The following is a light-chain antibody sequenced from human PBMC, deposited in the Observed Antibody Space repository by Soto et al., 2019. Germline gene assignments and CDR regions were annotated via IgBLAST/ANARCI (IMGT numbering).Light chain of an antibody. CDR1: SSDVGGYNS. Sequence: QSALTQPAFVSGSRGQSITISCTGTSSDVGGYNSVSWYQQHPGKAPKLMIYEVSNRPSGVSNRFSGSKSGNTASLTISGLQAEDEADYYCSSYTTSSTLLYVFGTGTKLTVL. CDR2: EVS. V-gene: IGLV2-14*01. J-gene: IGLJ1*01. CDR3: SSYTTSSTLLYV.